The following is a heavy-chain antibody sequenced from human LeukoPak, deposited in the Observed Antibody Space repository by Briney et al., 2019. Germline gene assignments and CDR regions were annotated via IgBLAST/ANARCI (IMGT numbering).Heavy chain of an antibody. CDR2: IYSGGGT. V-gene: IGHV3-66*01. CDR1: GFTVSSNY. CDR3: ARGIAGDSSLDY. J-gene: IGHJ4*02. D-gene: IGHD1-26*01. Sequence: GGSLRLSCAASGFTVSSNYMSWVRQAPGKGLEWVSVIYSGGGTYYADSVKGRFTISRDNSKNTLYLQMNSLRAEDTAVYYCARGIAGDSSLDYWGQGTLVTVSS.